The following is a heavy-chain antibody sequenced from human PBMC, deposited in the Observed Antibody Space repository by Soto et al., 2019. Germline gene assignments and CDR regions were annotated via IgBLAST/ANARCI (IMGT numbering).Heavy chain of an antibody. CDR2: IIPIFGTA. J-gene: IGHJ6*02. V-gene: IGHV1-69*01. CDR1: GGTFSSYA. CDR3: ASSSLYGMDV. Sequence: SVKVSCNASGGTFSSYAISWVRQAPGQGLEWMGGIIPIFGTANYAQKFQGRVTITADESTSTAYMELSSLRSEDAAVYYCASSSLYGMDVWGQGTTVTVSS.